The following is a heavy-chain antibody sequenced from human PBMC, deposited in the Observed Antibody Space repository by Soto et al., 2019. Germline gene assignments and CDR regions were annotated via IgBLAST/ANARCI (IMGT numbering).Heavy chain of an antibody. Sequence: PSEALSLTCPVSAGSVSRYHWTWIRQPPGTGLEWIGEINHSGSTNYNPSLKSRVTISVDTSKNQFSLKLTSVTAADTAVYYCARDKITGLFDYWGQGTLVTVS. D-gene: IGHD2-8*02. CDR1: AGSVSRYH. CDR2: INHSGST. CDR3: ARDKITGLFDY. V-gene: IGHV4-34*01. J-gene: IGHJ4*02.